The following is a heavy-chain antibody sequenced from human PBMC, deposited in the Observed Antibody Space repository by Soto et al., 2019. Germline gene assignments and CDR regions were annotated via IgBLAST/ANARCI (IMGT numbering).Heavy chain of an antibody. CDR1: GGSISSSSYY. J-gene: IGHJ5*02. Sequence: QLQLQESGPGLVKPSETLSLTCTVSGGSISSSSYYWGWIRQPPGKGLEWIGSIYYSGSTYYNPSLKSRVTISVDTSKNQFSLKLSSVTAADTAVYYCARPGAARGGWFDPWGQGTLVTVSS. CDR3: ARPGAARGGWFDP. D-gene: IGHD6-6*01. CDR2: IYYSGST. V-gene: IGHV4-39*01.